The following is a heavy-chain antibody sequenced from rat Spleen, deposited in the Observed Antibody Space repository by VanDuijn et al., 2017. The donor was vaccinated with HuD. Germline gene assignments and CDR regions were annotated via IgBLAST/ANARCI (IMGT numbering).Heavy chain of an antibody. Sequence: EVQLVESGGGLVQPGRSLKLSCAASGFTFSRSAMAWVRQAPTKGLEWVATISYDGSSTYYRDSVKGRFSISRDNAKSILYLQMDSLRSEDTATYYCARCFDLWGQGVMVTVSS. CDR1: GFTFSRSA. V-gene: IGHV5-29*01. CDR3: ARCFDL. CDR2: ISYDGSST. J-gene: IGHJ2*01.